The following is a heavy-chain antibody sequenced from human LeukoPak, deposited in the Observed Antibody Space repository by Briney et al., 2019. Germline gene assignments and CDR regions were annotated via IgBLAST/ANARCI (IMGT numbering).Heavy chain of an antibody. Sequence: PSETLSLTCTVSGGSISSYYWSWIRQPPGKGLEWMAYLFYSGSTDYNPSLESRVTTSVDPYKNQFSLKLRSVTAADTAVYYCATVAVIRGVTYFDYWGQGTLVTVSS. D-gene: IGHD3-10*01. CDR3: ATVAVIRGVTYFDY. CDR1: GGSISSYY. CDR2: LFYSGST. V-gene: IGHV4-59*01. J-gene: IGHJ4*02.